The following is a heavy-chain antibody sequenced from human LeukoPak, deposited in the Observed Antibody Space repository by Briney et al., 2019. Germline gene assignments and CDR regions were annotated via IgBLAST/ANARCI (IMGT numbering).Heavy chain of an antibody. CDR2: IKQDGSEK. Sequence: PGGPLTLSCAPCGFTFSSYWMIGLRQARGEGRVGGAKIKQDGSEKYYVDSVKGRFTISRDTAKNQLYLQMNSLRAEDTAVYYCAREGSPYGDYFDSWGQGTLVTVSS. D-gene: IGHD4-17*01. V-gene: IGHV3-7*01. CDR3: AREGSPYGDYFDS. J-gene: IGHJ4*02. CDR1: GFTFSSYW.